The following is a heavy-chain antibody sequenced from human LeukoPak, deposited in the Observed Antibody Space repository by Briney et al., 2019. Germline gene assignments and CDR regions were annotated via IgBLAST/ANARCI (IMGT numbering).Heavy chain of an antibody. Sequence: PEGSLRLSCAASGFTFSSYAMSWVRQAPGKGLEWVSAISGSGGSTYYADSVKGRFTISRDNSKDTLYLQMNSLRAEDTAVYYCAKYSTFLTGYPIDYWGQGTLVTVSS. CDR3: AKYSTFLTGYPIDY. V-gene: IGHV3-23*01. CDR1: GFTFSSYA. J-gene: IGHJ4*02. D-gene: IGHD3-9*01. CDR2: ISGSGGST.